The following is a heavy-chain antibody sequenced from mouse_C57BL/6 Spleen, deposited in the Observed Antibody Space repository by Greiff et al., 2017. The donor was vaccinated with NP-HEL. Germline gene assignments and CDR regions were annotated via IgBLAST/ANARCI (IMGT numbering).Heavy chain of an antibody. CDR3: STPYYYGSSEGYYYAMDY. Sequence: EVMLVESGGGLVKPGGSLKLSCAASGFTFSSYTMSWVRQTPEKRLEWVATISGGGGNTYYPDSVKGRFTISRDNAKNTLYLQMSSLRSEDTALYYWSTPYYYGSSEGYYYAMDYWGQGTAVTVSS. CDR2: ISGGGGNT. CDR1: GFTFSSYT. V-gene: IGHV5-9*01. D-gene: IGHD1-1*01. J-gene: IGHJ4*01.